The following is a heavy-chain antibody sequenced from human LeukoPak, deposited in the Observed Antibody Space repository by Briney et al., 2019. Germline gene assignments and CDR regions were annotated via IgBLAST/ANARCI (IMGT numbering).Heavy chain of an antibody. CDR1: GYRFSSYW. D-gene: IGHD3-10*01. CDR3: ARHTISDY. CDR2: IDPSDSYT. J-gene: IGHJ4*02. V-gene: IGHV5-10-1*01. Sequence: GESLQISCKGSGYRFSSYWINWVRQMPGKGLEWMGRIDPSDSYTNYNPSFQGHVTISADKSISTAYLQWSSLKASDTAIYYCARHTISDYWGQGTQVTVSS.